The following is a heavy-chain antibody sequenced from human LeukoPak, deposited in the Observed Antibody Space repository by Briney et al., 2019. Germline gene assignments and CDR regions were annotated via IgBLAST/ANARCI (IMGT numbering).Heavy chain of an antibody. CDR2: IYYSGST. V-gene: IGHV4-59*12. D-gene: IGHD5-18*01. J-gene: IGHJ3*02. Sequence: SETLSLPCTVSGGSISSYYWSWIRQPPGKGLEWIGYIYYSGSTNYNPSLKSRVTISVDTSKNQFSLKLSSVTAADTAVYYCASWLPRNSPTNDARVYSAFDIWGQGTMVSVSS. CDR3: ASWLPRNSPTNDARVYSAFDI. CDR1: GGSISSYY.